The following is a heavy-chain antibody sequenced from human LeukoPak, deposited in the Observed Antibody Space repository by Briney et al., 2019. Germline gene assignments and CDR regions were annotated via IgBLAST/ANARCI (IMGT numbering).Heavy chain of an antibody. J-gene: IGHJ5*02. V-gene: IGHV4-34*01. CDR2: INHSGST. CDR3: ARARSYQLLPHPFDP. CDR1: GGSFSCYY. Sequence: SETLSLTCAVYGGSFSCYYWSWIRQPPGKGLEWIGEINHSGSTNYNPSLKSRVTISVDTSKNQFSLKLSSVTAADTAVYYCARARSYQLLPHPFDPWGQGTLVTVSS. D-gene: IGHD2-2*01.